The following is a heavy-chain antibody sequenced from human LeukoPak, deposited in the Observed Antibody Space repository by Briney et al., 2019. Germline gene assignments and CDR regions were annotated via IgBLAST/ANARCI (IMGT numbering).Heavy chain of an antibody. CDR3: AKDYYDSSGYYFDY. V-gene: IGHV3-23*01. CDR2: ISGSGGST. Sequence: PGGSLRLSCAASGFTFSSYAMSWVRQAPGKGLEWVSAISGSGGSTYYADSGKGRFTISRDNSKNTLYLQMNSLRAEDTAVYYCAKDYYDSSGYYFDYWGQGTLVTVSS. CDR1: GFTFSSYA. D-gene: IGHD3-22*01. J-gene: IGHJ4*02.